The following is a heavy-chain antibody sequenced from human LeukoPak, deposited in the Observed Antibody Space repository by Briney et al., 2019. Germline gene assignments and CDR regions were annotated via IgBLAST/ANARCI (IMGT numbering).Heavy chain of an antibody. Sequence: ASVKVSCKASGYTFTKNAMNWVRQAPGQGLEWMGWVSTYNGNTNYAQKLQGRVTMTTDTSTSTAYMELRSLRSDDTAVYYCARVSGGYYGSGGFDYWGQGTLVTVSS. J-gene: IGHJ4*02. CDR1: GYTFTKNA. CDR2: VSTYNGNT. CDR3: ARVSGGYYGSGGFDY. V-gene: IGHV1-18*01. D-gene: IGHD3-10*01.